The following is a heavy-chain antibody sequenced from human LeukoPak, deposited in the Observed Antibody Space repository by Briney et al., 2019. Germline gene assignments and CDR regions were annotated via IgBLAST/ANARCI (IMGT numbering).Heavy chain of an antibody. J-gene: IGHJ5*02. D-gene: IGHD2-2*01. CDR2: IYYSGST. Sequence: RASETLSLTCTVSGGSISSYYWSWIRQPPGKGLEWIGYIYYSGSTNYNPSLKSRVTISVDTSKNQFSLKLSSVTAADTAVYYCARGRNNIVVVPAAISSWFDPWGQGTPVTVSS. CDR1: GGSISSYY. CDR3: ARGRNNIVVVPAAISSWFDP. V-gene: IGHV4-59*01.